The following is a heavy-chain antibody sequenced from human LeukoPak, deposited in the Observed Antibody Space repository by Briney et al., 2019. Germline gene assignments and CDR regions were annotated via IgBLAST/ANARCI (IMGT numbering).Heavy chain of an antibody. CDR1: GFTFSSYW. CDR2: IKQDGSEK. CDR3: ARREKAYYYYYYMDV. Sequence: GGSLRLSCAASGFTFSSYWTSWVRQAPGKGLEWVANIKQDGSEKYYVDSVKGRFTISRDNAKNSLYLQMNSLRAEDTAVYYCARREKAYYYYYYMDVWGKGTTVTVSS. V-gene: IGHV3-7*01. J-gene: IGHJ6*03.